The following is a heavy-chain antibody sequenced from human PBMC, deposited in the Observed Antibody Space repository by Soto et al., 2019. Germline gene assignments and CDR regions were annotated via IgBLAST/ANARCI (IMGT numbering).Heavy chain of an antibody. J-gene: IGHJ4*02. CDR2: ITDSGGST. Sequence: EAQLLGSGGGLLQPGGSRRLSCAAAGFTFSSVAMAWVRQAPGQGLEWVSSITDSGGSTEYADFVTCRCTIPRDNPGNTLDLQMNSLRADDTAVYYGAKLYWNPRYFDYWGQGTRVTISS. V-gene: IGHV3-23*01. CDR1: GFTFSSVA. D-gene: IGHD1-1*01. CDR3: AKLYWNPRYFDY.